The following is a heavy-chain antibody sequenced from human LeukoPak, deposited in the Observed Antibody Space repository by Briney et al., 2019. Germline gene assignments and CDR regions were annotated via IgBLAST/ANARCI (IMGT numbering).Heavy chain of an antibody. J-gene: IGHJ5*02. V-gene: IGHV1-18*01. Sequence: ASVKVSCKASGYTFTSYGISWVRQAPGQGLEWMGWISAYNGNTNYAQKLQGRVTMTTDTSTSTAYMELRSLRSDDTAVYYCARGLSGSGWYSDTRSNWFDPWGQGTLVTVSS. CDR3: ARGLSGSGWYSDTRSNWFDP. CDR2: ISAYNGNT. D-gene: IGHD6-19*01. CDR1: GYTFTSYG.